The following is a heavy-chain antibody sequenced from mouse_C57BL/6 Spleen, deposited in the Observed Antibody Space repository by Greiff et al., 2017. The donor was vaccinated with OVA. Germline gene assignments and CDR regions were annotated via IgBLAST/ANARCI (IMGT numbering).Heavy chain of an antibody. CDR2: IDPSGGCT. CDR3: AREGGPYY. J-gene: IGHJ2*01. CDR1: GYTFTSYW. V-gene: IGHV1-50*01. Sequence: VQLQQPGAELVKPGASVKLSCKASGYTFTSYWMQWVKQRPGQGLEWIGEIDPSGGCTNYNQKFKGKATLTVDTSTSTAYMQLSSLTSEDAAVYYCAREGGPYYWGQGTTLTVSS.